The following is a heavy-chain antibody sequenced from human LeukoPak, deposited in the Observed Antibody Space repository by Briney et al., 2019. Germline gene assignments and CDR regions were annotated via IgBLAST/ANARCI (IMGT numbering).Heavy chain of an antibody. Sequence: GGSLRLSCAASGFTFSNYWMSWVRQAPGKGLEWVANINQDGSAKYYVGSVKGRFTISRDNARNSLYLQMNSLRAEDTAVYYCAKAFNSSWHNWGQGTLVTVSS. V-gene: IGHV3-7*01. CDR2: INQDGSAK. J-gene: IGHJ4*02. CDR3: AKAFNSSWHN. CDR1: GFTFSNYW. D-gene: IGHD6-13*01.